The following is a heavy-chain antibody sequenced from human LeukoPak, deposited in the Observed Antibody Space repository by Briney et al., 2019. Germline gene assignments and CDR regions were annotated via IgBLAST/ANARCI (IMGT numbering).Heavy chain of an antibody. CDR1: GFTFTNHW. CDR3: ARDVTYYYDSSGPGGAFDI. V-gene: IGHV3-7*01. D-gene: IGHD3-22*01. Sequence: GGSLRLSCVTSGFTFTNHWMSWVRQAPGKGLEWVANIREDGGHTNYVDSVKGRFTISRDNAKNSLFLQMDGLRVDDTAVYFCARDVTYYYDSSGPGGAFDIWGQGTMVTVSS. J-gene: IGHJ3*02. CDR2: IREDGGHT.